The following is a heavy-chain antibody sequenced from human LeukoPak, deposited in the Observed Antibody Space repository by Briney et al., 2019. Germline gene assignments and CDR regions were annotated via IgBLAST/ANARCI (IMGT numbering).Heavy chain of an antibody. Sequence: PSETLSLTCTVSGGSISSYYWSWIRRPPGKGLEWIGYIYYSGSANYNPSLKSRVTISVDTSKNQFSLKLSSVTAADTAVYYCASSPFYSSSWSGGFDYWGQGTLVTVSS. CDR2: IYYSGSA. D-gene: IGHD6-13*01. CDR1: GGSISSYY. V-gene: IGHV4-59*01. CDR3: ASSPFYSSSWSGGFDY. J-gene: IGHJ4*02.